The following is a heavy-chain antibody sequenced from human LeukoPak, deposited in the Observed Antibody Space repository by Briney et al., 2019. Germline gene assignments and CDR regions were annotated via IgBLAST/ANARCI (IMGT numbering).Heavy chain of an antibody. CDR3: ARVPVRRYNWNFFDY. V-gene: IGHV4-39*07. D-gene: IGHD1-20*01. Sequence: SETLSLTCTVSGGSISSGSYYWSWIRQPPGKGLEWIGEINHSGSTNYNPSLKSRVTISVDTSKNQFSLKLSSVTAADTAVYYCARVPVRRYNWNFFDYWGQGTLVTVSS. CDR2: INHSGST. J-gene: IGHJ4*02. CDR1: GGSISSGSYY.